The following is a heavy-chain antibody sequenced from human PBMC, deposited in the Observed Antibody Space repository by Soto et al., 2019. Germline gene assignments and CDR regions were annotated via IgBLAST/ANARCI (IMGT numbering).Heavy chain of an antibody. J-gene: IGHJ6*02. CDR2: IDPGDSST. CDR1: GYSFAPYW. V-gene: IGHV5-10-1*01. Sequence: GESLKISCQGSGYSFAPYWISWVRQMPGKGLEWMGKIDPGDSSTNYSPSFRGHITISVDRSINTAHLQFSSLKAADTAVYYCARLEKWYYNYYGLDVWGQGTMVTVSS. D-gene: IGHD1-26*01. CDR3: ARLEKWYYNYYGLDV.